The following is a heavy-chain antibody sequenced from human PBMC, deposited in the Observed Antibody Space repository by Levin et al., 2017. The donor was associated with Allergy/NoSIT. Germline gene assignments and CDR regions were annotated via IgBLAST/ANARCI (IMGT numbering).Heavy chain of an antibody. J-gene: IGHJ4*02. CDR2: IYPSDSET. D-gene: IGHD5-12*01. V-gene: IGHV5-51*01. CDR1: GYSFASYW. CDR3: ARLDDTGYDSN. Sequence: PGESLKISCKGSGYSFASYWIGWVRQMPGKGLQWMGIIYPSDSETRYSPTFQGQVTISADKSINTAYLQWSSLKASDTAMYYCARLDDTGYDSNWGQGTLVTVSS.